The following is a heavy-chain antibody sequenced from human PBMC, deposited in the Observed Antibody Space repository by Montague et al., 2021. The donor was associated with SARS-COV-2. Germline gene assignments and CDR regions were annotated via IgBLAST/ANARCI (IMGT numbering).Heavy chain of an antibody. J-gene: IGHJ6*03. CDR1: GGSFSRYY. CDR3: ARLGDGIVPSPILGLRPYYSSGCMDV. D-gene: IGHD2-2*02. V-gene: IGHV4-34*01. CDR2: ISQSGNT. Sequence: SETLSLTCAVSGGSFSRYYWSWIRQPPGKGLEWIGVISQSGNTKYNPSLQSRVSISLDTSRNQFSLKVSSVTAADTAMYYCARLGDGIVPSPILGLRPYYSSGCMDVWGKGTTVTVSS.